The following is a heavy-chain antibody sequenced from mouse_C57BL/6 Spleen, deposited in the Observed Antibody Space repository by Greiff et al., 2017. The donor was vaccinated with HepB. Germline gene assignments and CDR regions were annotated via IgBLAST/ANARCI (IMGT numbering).Heavy chain of an antibody. J-gene: IGHJ4*01. CDR1: GYTFTDYY. CDR2: INPYNGGT. D-gene: IGHD2-3*01. CDR3: ARSSMVTQEGFYAMDY. Sequence: VQLKQSGPVLVKPGASVKMSCKASGYTFTDYYMNWVKQSHGKSLEWIGVINPYNGGTSYNQKFKGKATLTVDKSSSTAYMELNSLTSEDSAVYYCARSSMVTQEGFYAMDYWGQGTSVTVSS. V-gene: IGHV1-19*01.